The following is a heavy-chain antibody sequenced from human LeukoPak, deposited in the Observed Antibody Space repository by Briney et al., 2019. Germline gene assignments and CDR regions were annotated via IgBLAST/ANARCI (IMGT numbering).Heavy chain of an antibody. V-gene: IGHV4-39*07. CDR2: IYYSGST. D-gene: IGHD4-17*01. CDR3: ARDIGDGHRRYYFDY. CDR1: GASISNSFYY. Sequence: SETLSLTCSVSGASISNSFYYWGWIRQPPGKALEWIGSIYYSGSTYHNPSLRSRVTISVDTSKNQFSLKLSSVTAADTAVYFCARDIGDGHRRYYFDYWGQGTLVTASS. J-gene: IGHJ4*02.